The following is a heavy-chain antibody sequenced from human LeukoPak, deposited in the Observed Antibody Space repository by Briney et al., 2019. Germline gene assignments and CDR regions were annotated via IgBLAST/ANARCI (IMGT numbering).Heavy chain of an antibody. CDR1: GFTFNIYA. Sequence: PGGSLRLSCAASGFTFNIYAMSWVRLAPGMGLQWVASMCGSAGCTYYEDSVRGQFTISRDNSKNILYLRMNSLRAEDTAIYYCARDRPNYHESNGHYYNRDGDHWGQGTLVTVSS. CDR2: MCGSAGCT. J-gene: IGHJ5*02. V-gene: IGHV3-23*01. CDR3: ARDRPNYHESNGHYYNRDGDH. D-gene: IGHD3-10*01.